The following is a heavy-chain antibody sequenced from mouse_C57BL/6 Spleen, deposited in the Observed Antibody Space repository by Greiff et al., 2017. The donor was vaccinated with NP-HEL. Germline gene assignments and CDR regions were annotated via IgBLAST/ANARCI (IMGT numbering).Heavy chain of an antibody. D-gene: IGHD1-1*01. CDR1: GYTFTSYW. V-gene: IGHV1-64*01. Sequence: VQLQQPGAELVKPGASVKLSCKASGYTFTSYWMHWVKQRPGQGLEWIGMIHPNSGSTNYNEKFKSKATLTVDKSSSTAYMQLSSLTSEDSAVYYCARDERYYGSSFDYWGQGTTLTVSS. CDR2: IHPNSGST. J-gene: IGHJ2*01. CDR3: ARDERYYGSSFDY.